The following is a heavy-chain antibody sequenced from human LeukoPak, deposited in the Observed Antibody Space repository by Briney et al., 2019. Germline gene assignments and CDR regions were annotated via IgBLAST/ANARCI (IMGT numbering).Heavy chain of an antibody. V-gene: IGHV1-69*04. J-gene: IGHJ4*02. D-gene: IGHD2-15*01. Sequence: GASVKVSCKASGGTFSSYAISWVRQAPGQGLEWMGRIIPILGIANYAQKFQGRVTITADKSTSTAYMELSSLRSEDTAVYYCARRYCSGGSCYAPIDYWGQGTLVTVSS. CDR2: IIPILGIA. CDR3: ARRYCSGGSCYAPIDY. CDR1: GGTFSSYA.